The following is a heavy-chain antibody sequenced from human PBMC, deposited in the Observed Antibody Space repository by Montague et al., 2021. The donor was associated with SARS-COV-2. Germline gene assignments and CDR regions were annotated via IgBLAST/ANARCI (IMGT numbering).Heavy chain of an antibody. CDR2: IYYSGTT. D-gene: IGHD3-3*01. CDR3: AGVVSYYDCWSGYTEYYYYGIDV. Sequence: SETLSLTCTVSGGSISSYLWSWIRQHPGKGLEWIGAIYYSGTTNYSPSLKSRVTISVDTSKNQFSLKLSFVTAADTAVYYCAGVVSYYDCWSGYTEYYYYGIDVWGQGTMVTVSS. V-gene: IGHV4-59*01. J-gene: IGHJ6*02. CDR1: GGSISSYL.